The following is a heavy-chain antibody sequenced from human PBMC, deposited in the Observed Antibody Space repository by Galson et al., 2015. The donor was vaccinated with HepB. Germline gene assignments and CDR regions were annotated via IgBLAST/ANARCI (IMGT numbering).Heavy chain of an antibody. V-gene: IGHV1-69*02. CDR3: ARTQSTLYGGVDNWFDP. J-gene: IGHJ5*02. D-gene: IGHD4-23*01. CDR2: IIPILGIA. CDR1: GGTFSSYT. Sequence: SCKASGGTFSSYTISWVRQAPGQGLEWMGRIIPILGIANYAQKFQGRVTIIADKSTSTAYMELSSLRSEDTAVYCCARTQSTLYGGVDNWFDPWGQGTLVTVSS.